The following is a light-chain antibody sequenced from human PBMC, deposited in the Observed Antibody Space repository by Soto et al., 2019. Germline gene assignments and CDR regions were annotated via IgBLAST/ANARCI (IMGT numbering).Light chain of an antibody. J-gene: IGLJ1*01. CDR3: SSLSGGNIRV. Sequence: QSALTQPASVSGSPGQSIAISCTGTSSDVGGYNFVSWYQQHPDKAPKLIVYEVTHRPSGVSNRFSGSKSGNTASLTISGLQGEDEADYYCSSLSGGNIRVFGTGTKLTVL. CDR2: EVT. CDR1: SSDVGGYNF. V-gene: IGLV2-14*01.